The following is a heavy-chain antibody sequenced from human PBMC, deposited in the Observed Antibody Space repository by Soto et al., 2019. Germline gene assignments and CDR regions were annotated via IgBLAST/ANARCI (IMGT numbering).Heavy chain of an antibody. Sequence: GGPLRLSWAASGCTLTKASMSWISQAPGKGLEWVGHIKSNADGGATDYAAPVKGRFTVSRDDSRNTLYLQLNSLKTEDTAVYYCTTAPFSFITLPGTSFLIGMDVWGQGTTVTVSS. CDR3: TTAPFSFITLPGTSFLIGMDV. D-gene: IGHD3-10*01. CDR1: GCTLTKAS. J-gene: IGHJ6*02. CDR2: IKSNADGGAT. V-gene: IGHV3-15*01.